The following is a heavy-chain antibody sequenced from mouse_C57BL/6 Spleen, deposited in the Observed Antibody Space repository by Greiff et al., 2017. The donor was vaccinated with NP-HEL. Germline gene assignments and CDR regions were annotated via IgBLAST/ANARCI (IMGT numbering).Heavy chain of an antibody. D-gene: IGHD3-2*02. Sequence: EVQLQQSGAELVRPGASVKLSCTASGYNITDDYMHWVKQRPEQGLEWIGWIDPENGDTEYASKFQGKATITADTSSNTAYLQLSSLTSEDSAVYYCSRPQLRLRGWFAYWGQGTLVTVSA. CDR3: SRPQLRLRGWFAY. CDR1: GYNITDDY. J-gene: IGHJ3*01. V-gene: IGHV14-4*01. CDR2: IDPENGDT.